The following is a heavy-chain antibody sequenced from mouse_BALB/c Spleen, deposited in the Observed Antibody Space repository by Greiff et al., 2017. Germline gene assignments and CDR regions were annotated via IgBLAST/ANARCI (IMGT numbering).Heavy chain of an antibody. V-gene: IGHV1-15*01. CDR1: GYTFTDYE. Sequence: VQLQQSGAELVRPGASVTLSCKASGYTFTDYEMHWVKQTPVHGLEWIGAIDPETGGTAYNQKFKGKATLTADKSSSTAYMELRSLTSEDSAVYYCARGRGRFAYGGQGTLVTVSA. CDR2: IDPETGGT. CDR3: ARGRGRFAY. J-gene: IGHJ3*01.